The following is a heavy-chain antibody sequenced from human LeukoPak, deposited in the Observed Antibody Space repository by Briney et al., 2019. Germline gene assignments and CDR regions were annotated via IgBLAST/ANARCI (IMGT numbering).Heavy chain of an antibody. Sequence: GGSLRLSCAASGSYWMHWVRQAPGKGPVWVSHINSDGSWTSYADSVKGRFTISKDNAKNTVYLQMNNLRAEDTAVYYCVSFYETYWGRGTLVTVSS. CDR2: INSDGSWT. D-gene: IGHD2/OR15-2a*01. J-gene: IGHJ4*02. CDR3: VSFYETY. V-gene: IGHV3-74*01. CDR1: GSYW.